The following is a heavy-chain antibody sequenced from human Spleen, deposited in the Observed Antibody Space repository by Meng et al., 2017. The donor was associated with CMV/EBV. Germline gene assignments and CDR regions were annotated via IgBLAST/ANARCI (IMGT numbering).Heavy chain of an antibody. D-gene: IGHD1-26*01. CDR2: TYYRSKWYD. J-gene: IGHJ4*02. CDR1: GDSVSSNSAA. V-gene: IGHV6-1*01. CDR3: ARSKSGSYPFDY. Sequence: LRLSCAISGDSVSSNSAAWNWIRQTPSRGLEWLGRTYYRSKWYDDYAVSVKSRITINPDTSKNQFSLQLNSVTPEDTAVYYCARSKSGSYPFDYWGQGTLVTVSS.